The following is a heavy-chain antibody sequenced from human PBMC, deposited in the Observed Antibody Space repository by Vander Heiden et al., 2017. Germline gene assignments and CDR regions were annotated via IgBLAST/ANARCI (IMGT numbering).Heavy chain of an antibody. CDR2: INLNSGGT. Sequence: QVQLVQSGAEVKKPGASVKVSCKASGYTFTGYYMHWVRQAPGQGLEWMGWINLNSGGTNYAQKFQGWVTMTRDTSISTAYMELSRLRSDDTAVYYCARAYDILTDPNWFDPWGQGTLVTVSS. J-gene: IGHJ5*02. D-gene: IGHD3-9*01. V-gene: IGHV1-2*04. CDR3: ARAYDILTDPNWFDP. CDR1: GYTFTGYY.